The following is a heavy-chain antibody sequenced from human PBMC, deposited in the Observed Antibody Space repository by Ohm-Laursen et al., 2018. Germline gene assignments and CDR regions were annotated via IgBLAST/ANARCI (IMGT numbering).Heavy chain of an antibody. D-gene: IGHD5-24*01. CDR3: ARDLVEMATIGAFDI. CDR1: GFTFSDYY. V-gene: IGHV3-11*01. J-gene: IGHJ3*02. CDR2: ISSSGSTI. Sequence: GSLRLSCTASGFTFSDYYMSWIRQAPGKGPEWISYISSSGSTIYYADSVKGRFTISRDNAKNSLYLQMNSLRAEDTAVYYCARDLVEMATIGAFDIWGQGTMVTVSS.